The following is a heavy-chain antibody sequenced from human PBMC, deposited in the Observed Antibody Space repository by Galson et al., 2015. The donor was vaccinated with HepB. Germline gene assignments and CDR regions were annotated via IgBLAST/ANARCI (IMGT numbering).Heavy chain of an antibody. Sequence: SVKVSCKASGYTFTSYAMHWVRQAPGQRLEWMGWINAGNGNTKYSQKFQGRVTITRDTSAGTAYMELSSLRSEDTAVYYCARGYCSGGSCYRYFDYWGQGTLVTVSS. J-gene: IGHJ4*02. V-gene: IGHV1-3*01. CDR1: GYTFTSYA. CDR3: ARGYCSGGSCYRYFDY. CDR2: INAGNGNT. D-gene: IGHD2-15*01.